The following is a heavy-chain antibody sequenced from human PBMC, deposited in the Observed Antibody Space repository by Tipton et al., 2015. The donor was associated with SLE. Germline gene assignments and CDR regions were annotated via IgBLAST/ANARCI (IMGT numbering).Heavy chain of an antibody. J-gene: IGHJ4*02. CDR2: IYYTGST. D-gene: IGHD5-18*01. CDR3: ARLLDTFDY. Sequence: TLSLTCTVSGGSISGYYWSWIRQSPGKGLEWIGHIYYTGSTNYSPSLRSRVTISVDTSKNQFSLKLSSVTAADTAVYYCARLLDTFDYWGRGVLVTVSS. V-gene: IGHV4-59*08. CDR1: GGSISGYY.